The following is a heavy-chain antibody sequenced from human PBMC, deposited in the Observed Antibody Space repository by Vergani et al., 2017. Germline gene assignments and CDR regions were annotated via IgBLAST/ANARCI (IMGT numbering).Heavy chain of an antibody. CDR3: ARDRAIAELDY. J-gene: IGHJ4*02. CDR2: IYYSGST. CDR1: GGSISSSSYY. Sequence: QLQLQESGPGLVKPSETLSLTCTVSGGSISSSSYYWGWIRQPPGKGLEWIGSIYYSGSTYYNPSLKSRVTISVDTSKNQFSLKLSSVTAADTAVYYCARDRAIAELDYWGQGTLVTVSS. V-gene: IGHV4-39*02. D-gene: IGHD1-1*01.